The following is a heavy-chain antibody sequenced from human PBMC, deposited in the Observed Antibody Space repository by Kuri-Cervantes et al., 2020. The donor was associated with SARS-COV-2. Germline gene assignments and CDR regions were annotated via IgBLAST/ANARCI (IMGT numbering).Heavy chain of an antibody. V-gene: IGHV1-18*01. Sequence: ASVKVSCKASGYTFTNFGIVWVRQAPGQGLEWVGWISAYNGNTNYAQKLQGRVTMTTDTSTSTAYMELRSLRSDDTAVYYCARISAVGELSNYYYYGMDVWGQGTTVTVSS. J-gene: IGHJ6*02. CDR2: ISAYNGNT. D-gene: IGHD3-10*01. CDR1: GYTFTNFG. CDR3: ARISAVGELSNYYYYGMDV.